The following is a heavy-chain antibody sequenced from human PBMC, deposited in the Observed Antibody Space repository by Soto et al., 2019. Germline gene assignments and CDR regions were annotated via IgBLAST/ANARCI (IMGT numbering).Heavy chain of an antibody. CDR2: IYWSGDE. D-gene: IGHD6-6*01. CDR3: ARGLATLPVFAFDI. CDR1: GFSLSTSGVG. Sequence: KSGPTLVNPTQTLTLTCSFSGFSLSTSGVGVGWIRQSPGKALEWLALIYWSGDEHYRPSLKSRLSIIKDTSKNHVVLIMTDMDPVDTATYYCARGLATLPVFAFDIWGQGTMVTVSS. J-gene: IGHJ3*02. V-gene: IGHV2-5*01.